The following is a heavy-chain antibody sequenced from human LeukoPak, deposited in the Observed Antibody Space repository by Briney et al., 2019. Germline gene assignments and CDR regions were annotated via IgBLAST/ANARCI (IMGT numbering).Heavy chain of an antibody. Sequence: SETLSLTCTVSGDSISSGDYYWSWIRQPAGKGLEWIGRIYTSGSTNYNPSLKSRVTMSVDTSKNQFSLKLSSVTAADTAVYYCARNAVFCSGGSCYLAYFDYWGQGSLVTVSS. CDR2: IYTSGST. CDR3: ARNAVFCSGGSCYLAYFDY. CDR1: GDSISSGDYY. V-gene: IGHV4-61*02. J-gene: IGHJ4*02. D-gene: IGHD2-15*01.